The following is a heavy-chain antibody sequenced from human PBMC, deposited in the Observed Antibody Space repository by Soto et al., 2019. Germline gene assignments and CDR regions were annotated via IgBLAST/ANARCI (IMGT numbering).Heavy chain of an antibody. J-gene: IGHJ4*02. Sequence: GASVKVSCKASGYTFTSYGISWVRQAPGQGLEWMGWISAYNGNTNYAQKLQGRVTMTTDTSTSTAYMELRSLRSDDTAVYYCAKGYYGLGSYYPDYWGQGTLVTVSS. CDR3: AKGYYGLGSYYPDY. CDR1: GYTFTSYG. V-gene: IGHV1-18*01. D-gene: IGHD3-10*01. CDR2: ISAYNGNT.